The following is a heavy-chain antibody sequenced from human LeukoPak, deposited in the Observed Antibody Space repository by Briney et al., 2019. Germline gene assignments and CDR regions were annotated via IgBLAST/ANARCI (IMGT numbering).Heavy chain of an antibody. J-gene: IGHJ4*02. Sequence: PGGSLRLSCAASGFTFNNYAMSWVRQAPGKGLEWVSAISGNGDSTFYADSVKGRFTTSRDNSKNTLYLHINSLRAEDTATYYCAKDGGGNYGSFDYWGQGTLVTVSS. D-gene: IGHD1-26*01. V-gene: IGHV3-23*01. CDR1: GFTFNNYA. CDR3: AKDGGGNYGSFDY. CDR2: ISGNGDST.